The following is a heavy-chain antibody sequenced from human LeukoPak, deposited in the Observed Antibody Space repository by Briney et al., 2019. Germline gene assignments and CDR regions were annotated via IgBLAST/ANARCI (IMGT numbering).Heavy chain of an antibody. CDR2: IYNSGNT. J-gene: IGHJ5*02. D-gene: IGHD1-26*01. V-gene: IGHV4-31*03. CDR3: ARDVHGWGPFDP. Sequence: SETLSLTCTASGGSISNGGYYWSWIRQHPGKGLEWIGYIYNSGNTYYNPSLKSRVTISEDTSKNQFSLKLSSVTAADTAVYYCARDVHGWGPFDPWGQGTLVTVSS. CDR1: GGSISNGGYY.